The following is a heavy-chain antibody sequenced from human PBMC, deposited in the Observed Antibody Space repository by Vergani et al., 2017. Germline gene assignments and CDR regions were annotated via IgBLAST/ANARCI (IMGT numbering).Heavy chain of an antibody. J-gene: IGHJ4*02. V-gene: IGHV3-21*02. CDR3: ARGLWDCTHMRCSQPSY. Sequence: EVQLVESGGGLVKPGGSLRLSCAASGFSFSSYSMNWVRQAPGKGLEWVASISCSSSYVFYRDSVEGRFTITRDNAKKSVYLQMNSLRAEDTAMYFCARGLWDCTHMRCSQPSYWGEGTQVAVSS. D-gene: IGHD2-8*01. CDR2: ISCSSSYV. CDR1: GFSFSSYS.